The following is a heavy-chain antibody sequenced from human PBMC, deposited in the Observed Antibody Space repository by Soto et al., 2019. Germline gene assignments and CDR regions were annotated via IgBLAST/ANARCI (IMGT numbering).Heavy chain of an antibody. CDR2: IYYRGST. V-gene: IGHV4-39*01. Sequence: QLQLQESGPGLVKPSETLSLTCTVSGGSISGSSYYWGWIRQPPGKGLEWIGSIYYRGSTNYNPSLKRRVTISVDTSKNQFSLKLSSVTAADTAVYYCARHGRTTMVRGVIGYWGQGTMVTVSS. CDR1: GGSISGSSYY. J-gene: IGHJ4*02. D-gene: IGHD3-10*01. CDR3: ARHGRTTMVRGVIGY.